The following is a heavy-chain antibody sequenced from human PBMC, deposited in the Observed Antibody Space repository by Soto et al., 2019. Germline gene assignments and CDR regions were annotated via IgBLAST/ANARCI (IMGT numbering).Heavy chain of an antibody. CDR3: ARQGVAGSFDY. J-gene: IGHJ4*02. Sequence: XETLSLTCTVSGGSXSSYYWSWIRQPPGKGLEWIGYIYYSGSTNYNPSLKSRVTISVDTSKNQFSLKLSSVTAADTAVYYCARQGVAGSFDYWGQGTLVTVSS. CDR1: GGSXSSYY. D-gene: IGHD6-19*01. CDR2: IYYSGST. V-gene: IGHV4-59*08.